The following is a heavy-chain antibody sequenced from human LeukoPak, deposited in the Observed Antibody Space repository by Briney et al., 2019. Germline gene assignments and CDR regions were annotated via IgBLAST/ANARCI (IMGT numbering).Heavy chain of an antibody. J-gene: IGHJ4*02. CDR2: ISGSGGST. D-gene: IGHD3-10*01. Sequence: PGGSLRLSCAASGFTFRSYWMSWVRQAPGKGLEWVSAISGSGGSTYYADSVKGRFTISRDNSKNTLYLQMNSLRAEDTAVYYCAKDTGILEWFGELSNFDYWGQGTLVTVSS. CDR1: GFTFRSYW. V-gene: IGHV3-23*01. CDR3: AKDTGILEWFGELSNFDY.